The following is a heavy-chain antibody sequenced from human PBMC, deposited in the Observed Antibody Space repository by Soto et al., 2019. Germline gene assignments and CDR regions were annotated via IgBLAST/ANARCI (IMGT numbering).Heavy chain of an antibody. CDR1: GYTFTSYY. Sequence: QVQLVQSGAEVKKPGASVKVSCKASGYTFTSYYMHWVRQAPGQGLEWMGIINPTGGSTSYAQNFKGRVTMTRDTSTSTVYMELSSLRSEDTAVYYCARSEGYCSSTSCYTSWFDPWGQGTLVTVSS. D-gene: IGHD2-2*02. CDR3: ARSEGYCSSTSCYTSWFDP. CDR2: INPTGGST. J-gene: IGHJ5*02. V-gene: IGHV1-46*01.